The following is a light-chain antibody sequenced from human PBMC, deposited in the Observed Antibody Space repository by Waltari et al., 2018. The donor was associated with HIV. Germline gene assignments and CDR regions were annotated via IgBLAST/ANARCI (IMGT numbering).Light chain of an antibody. CDR3: QVWDSNADHLVV. V-gene: IGLV3-21*02. CDR1: NIGS. Sequence: SYVLTQPPSVSVAPGQTASIPCGGNNIGSVHWYQQKPGQAPVMVVYDNSGRPSGIPERCSGSNSGNTATLTISGVEAGDEADDYCQVWDSNADHLVVFGGGTKLTV. CDR2: DNS. J-gene: IGLJ2*01.